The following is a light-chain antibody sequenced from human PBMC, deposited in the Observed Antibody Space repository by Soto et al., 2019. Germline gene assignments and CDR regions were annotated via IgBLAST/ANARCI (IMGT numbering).Light chain of an antibody. CDR1: QSVSSSY. CDR2: GAS. J-gene: IGKJ1*01. V-gene: IGKV3-20*01. Sequence: IVLTQSPGTLSLSPGERATLSCRASQSVSSSYLAWYQQKPGQAPRLLIYGASSRATGIPDRFSGSGSGTDFTLTSSRLEPEDFAVYYCQEYGSSRTFGQGTKVEIK. CDR3: QEYGSSRT.